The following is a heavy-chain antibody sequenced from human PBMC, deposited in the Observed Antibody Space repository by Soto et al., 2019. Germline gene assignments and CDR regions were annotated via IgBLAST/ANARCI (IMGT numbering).Heavy chain of an antibody. V-gene: IGHV3-21*01. CDR3: AWGDTRGWLNRDYSYYGLDV. Sequence: EVQLVESGGGLVKPGGSLRLSCAASGFMFRSYSMNWVRQAPGKGLEWVSSISGSSGYIFYAGSVKGRFTISRDNAENSLYLETNSLRAEDRAVYYCAWGDTRGWLNRDYSYYGLDVWGQGTTVTVSS. CDR2: ISGSSGYI. J-gene: IGHJ6*02. CDR1: GFMFRSYS. D-gene: IGHD6-19*01.